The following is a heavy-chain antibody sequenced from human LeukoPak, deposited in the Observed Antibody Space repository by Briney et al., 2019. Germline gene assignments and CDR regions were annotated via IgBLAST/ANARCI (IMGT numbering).Heavy chain of an antibody. CDR1: GFTFSSYA. CDR3: ARDRVDYGDSYYFDY. D-gene: IGHD4-17*01. V-gene: IGHV3-30*04. CDR2: ISYDGSNK. Sequence: GGSLRLSCAASGFTFSSYAMHWVRQAPGKGLEWVAVISYDGSNKYYADSVKGRFTISRDNSKNTLYLQMSSLRAEDTAVYYCARDRVDYGDSYYFDYWGQGTLVTVSS. J-gene: IGHJ4*02.